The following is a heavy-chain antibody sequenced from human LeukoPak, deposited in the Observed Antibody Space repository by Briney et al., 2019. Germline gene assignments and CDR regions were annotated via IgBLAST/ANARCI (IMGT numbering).Heavy chain of an antibody. V-gene: IGHV3-7*01. CDR3: VMSWIRQQRDS. J-gene: IGHJ4*02. CDR1: GFSFRDYW. CDR2: INPDGSGK. D-gene: IGHD1-1*01. Sequence: GRSLRLSCIVSGFSFRDYWMSWVRQAPGKGLEWVADINPDGSGKTYVDSVKGRFTISRDNAKQSLYLQMDTLTAEDTAVYYCVMSWIRQQRDSWGQGTLVTVSS.